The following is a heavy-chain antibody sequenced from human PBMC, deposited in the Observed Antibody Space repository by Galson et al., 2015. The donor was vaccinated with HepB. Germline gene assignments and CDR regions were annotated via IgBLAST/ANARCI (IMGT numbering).Heavy chain of an antibody. CDR1: GFTFSSYW. CDR3: ARDTIFGVVILDY. V-gene: IGHV3-7*03. J-gene: IGHJ4*02. D-gene: IGHD3-3*01. Sequence: SLRLSCAASGFTFSSYWMSWVRQAPGKGLEWVANIKQDGSEKYYVDSVKGRFTISRDNAKNSLYLQMNSLRAEDTAVYYCARDTIFGVVILDYWGQGTLVTVSS. CDR2: IKQDGSEK.